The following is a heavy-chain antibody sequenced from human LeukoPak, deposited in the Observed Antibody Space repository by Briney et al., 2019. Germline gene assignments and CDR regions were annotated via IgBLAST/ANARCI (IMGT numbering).Heavy chain of an antibody. CDR3: ARGFCSDEICQVFTH. CDR1: GVAVNSYY. J-gene: IGHJ4*02. Sequence: SETLSLTYNVSGVAVNSYYWSWIRQTPGEGLKWIGYISHNGNIDYAPSLKSRVTMSIDTTRNQFSLKLTSVTAADTALYFCARGFCSDEICQVFTHWGQGILVTVSS. CDR2: ISHNGNI. D-gene: IGHD3-3*01. V-gene: IGHV4-59*02.